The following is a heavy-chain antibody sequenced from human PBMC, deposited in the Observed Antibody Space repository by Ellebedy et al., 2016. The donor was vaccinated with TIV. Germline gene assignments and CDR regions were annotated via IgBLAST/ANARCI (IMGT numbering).Heavy chain of an antibody. D-gene: IGHD3-10*01. CDR3: ARGYYGSGSYYLDY. V-gene: IGHV3-30*03. J-gene: IGHJ4*02. CDR2: VSFDGKNK. CDR1: GFTFSSYG. Sequence: GGSLRLSCAASGFTFSSYGMHWVRQAPGKGLEWVAVVSFDGKNKYYGDSVKGRFTISRDNAKNSLYLQMNSLRAEDTAVYYCARGYYGSGSYYLDYWGQGTLVTVSS.